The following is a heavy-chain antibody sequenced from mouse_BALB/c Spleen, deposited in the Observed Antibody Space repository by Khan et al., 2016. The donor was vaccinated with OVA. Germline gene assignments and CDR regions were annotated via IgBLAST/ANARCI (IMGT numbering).Heavy chain of an antibody. CDR2: VSTGGGYT. Sequence: EVQLVESGGDLVKPGGSLKLSCAASGFTFSTYGMSWVRQTPDKRLEWVATVSTGGGYTYYPDSVKGRFTISRDNAKKTLYLQMSSLKSEDTAMFYCARLAYYYDSGGFAYWGQGTLVTVSA. J-gene: IGHJ3*01. V-gene: IGHV5-6*01. CDR1: GFTFSTYG. CDR3: ARLAYYYDSGGFAY. D-gene: IGHD1-1*01.